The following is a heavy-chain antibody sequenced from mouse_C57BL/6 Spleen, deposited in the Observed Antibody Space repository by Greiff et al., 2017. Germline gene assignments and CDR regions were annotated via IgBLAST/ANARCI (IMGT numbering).Heavy chain of an antibody. V-gene: IGHV14-4*01. Sequence: VQLQQSGAELVRPGATVQLSCPASGFNIKDDYMPWVKPRPQQGLEWIGWIDPENGDTEYASKFSGKATITADTSSNTAYLQLSSLTSEDTAVYYCTTRDAMDYWGQGASVTVST. CDR3: TTRDAMDY. J-gene: IGHJ4*01. CDR2: IDPENGDT. CDR1: GFNIKDDY.